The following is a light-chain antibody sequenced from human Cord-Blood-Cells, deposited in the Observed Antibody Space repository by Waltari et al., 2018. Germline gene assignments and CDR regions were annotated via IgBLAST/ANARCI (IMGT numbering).Light chain of an antibody. CDR3: SSYTSSSTWV. V-gene: IGLV2-14*01. CDR1: SSDVGGYNY. Sequence: QSALTQPASVSWSPGQSITISCTGTSSDVGGYNYVSWYQQHPGKAPKLMIYDVSKRPSWVSNRFTGSKSGNTASLTISGLQAEDEADYYCSSYTSSSTWVFGGGTKLTVL. J-gene: IGLJ3*02. CDR2: DVS.